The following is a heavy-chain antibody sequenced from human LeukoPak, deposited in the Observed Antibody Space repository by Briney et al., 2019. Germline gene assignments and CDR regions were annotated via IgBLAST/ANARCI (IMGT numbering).Heavy chain of an antibody. CDR3: AKDPYCSSTSCYIFDY. J-gene: IGHJ4*02. V-gene: IGHV3-23*01. D-gene: IGHD2-2*01. CDR2: SGSGGST. Sequence: SGSGGSTYYADSVKGRFTISRDNSKNTLYLQMNSLRAEDTAVYYCAKDPYCSSTSCYIFDYWGQGTLVTVSS.